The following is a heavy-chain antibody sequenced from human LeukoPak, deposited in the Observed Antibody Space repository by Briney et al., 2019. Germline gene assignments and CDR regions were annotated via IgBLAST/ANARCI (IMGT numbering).Heavy chain of an antibody. CDR1: GGSISNYY. CDR3: ARVRYCSTNRCYDREFDN. Sequence: LGTLSLTCTVSGGSISNYYWSWIPQPPGTGREWIGYIYYSGNTNYNPSRKSRVTISVDTSKNQFSLKLNSVTAADTAVYYCARVRYCSTNRCYDREFDNWGQGTLVTVSS. D-gene: IGHD2-2*01. J-gene: IGHJ4*02. CDR2: IYYSGNT. V-gene: IGHV4-59*01.